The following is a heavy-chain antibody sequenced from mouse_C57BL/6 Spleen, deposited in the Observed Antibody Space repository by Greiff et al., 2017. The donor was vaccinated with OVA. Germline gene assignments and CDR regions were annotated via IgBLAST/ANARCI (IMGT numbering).Heavy chain of an antibody. CDR3: ARNKDYSNYGDAMDY. J-gene: IGHJ4*01. V-gene: IGHV2-9-1*01. CDR2: IWTGGGT. CDR1: GFSLTSYA. D-gene: IGHD2-5*01. Sequence: VQVVESGPGLVAPSQSLSITCTVSGFSLTSYAISWVRQPPGKGLEWLGVIWTGGGTNYNSALKSRLSISKDNSKSQVFLKMNSLQTDDTARYYCARNKDYSNYGDAMDYWGQGTSVTVSS.